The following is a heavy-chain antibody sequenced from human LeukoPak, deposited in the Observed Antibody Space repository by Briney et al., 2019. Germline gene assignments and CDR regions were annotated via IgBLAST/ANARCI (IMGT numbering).Heavy chain of an antibody. D-gene: IGHD2-2*01. CDR2: IHPSGIT. J-gene: IGHJ4*02. Sequence: SETLSLTCAVYDGSSGYYWSWIRQAPGKGLEWIGEIHPSGITSFNPSLKSRASISADTSKNQFSLKLTSVTAADTALYYCSRGRDQSKTGDYCGQGTLVTVSS. CDR1: DGSSGYY. CDR3: SRGRDQSKTGDY. V-gene: IGHV4-34*01.